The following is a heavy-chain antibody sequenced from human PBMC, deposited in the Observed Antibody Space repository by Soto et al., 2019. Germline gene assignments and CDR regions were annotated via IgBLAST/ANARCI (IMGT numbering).Heavy chain of an antibody. CDR1: GYTFTSYC. Sequence: AXVKVSCKASGYTFTSYCISWVLQAPGQGLEWMGWISAYNGNTNYAQKLQGRVTMTTDTSTSTAYMELNSLRVEDAAVYYCTKDRVSDGIYSFDYWGQGALVTVSS. V-gene: IGHV1-18*01. J-gene: IGHJ4*02. CDR3: TKDRVSDGIYSFDY. D-gene: IGHD2-15*01. CDR2: ISAYNGNT.